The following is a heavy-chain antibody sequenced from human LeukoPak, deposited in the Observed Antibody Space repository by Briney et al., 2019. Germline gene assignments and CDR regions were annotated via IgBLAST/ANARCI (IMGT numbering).Heavy chain of an antibody. Sequence: GGSLRLSCAASGFTFSDYYMSWIRQAPGKGLEWVSYISSSGSTIYYADSVKGRFTISRDNAKNSLYLQMNSLRAEDTAVYYCARGQYYYGSGSYYNAPVYGDYWGQGTLVTVSS. CDR2: ISSSGSTI. CDR3: ARGQYYYGSGSYYNAPVYGDY. J-gene: IGHJ4*02. CDR1: GFTFSDYY. D-gene: IGHD3-10*01. V-gene: IGHV3-11*04.